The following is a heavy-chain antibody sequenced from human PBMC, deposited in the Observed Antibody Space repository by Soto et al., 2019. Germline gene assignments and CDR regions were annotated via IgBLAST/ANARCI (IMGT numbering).Heavy chain of an antibody. Sequence: EVQLVESGGGLGKPGGSLRLSCAASGFTFSSYTMNWVRQAPGKGLEGVSSISSSSSYIYYADSVKGRFTIARDNAKNSQYLQMTSLRAQYTAVYYGASHQSDIVVVPAAPPYYYYGMDGWGKGTTGTVSS. CDR2: ISSSSSYI. CDR1: GFTFSSYT. D-gene: IGHD2-2*01. CDR3: ASHQSDIVVVPAAPPYYYYGMDG. J-gene: IGHJ6*04. V-gene: IGHV3-21*01.